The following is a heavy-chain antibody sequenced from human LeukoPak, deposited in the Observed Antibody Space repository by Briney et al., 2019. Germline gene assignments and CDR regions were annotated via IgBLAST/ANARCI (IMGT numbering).Heavy chain of an antibody. CDR1: GFTFSSYS. CDR2: ISSSSSYI. J-gene: IGHJ4*02. Sequence: GGSLRLSCAASGFTFSSYSMSWVRQAPGKGLEWVSSISSSSSYIYYADSAKGRFTISRDNAKNSLYLQMNSLRAEDTAVYYCARASGWNYPSNYWGQGTLVTVSS. V-gene: IGHV3-21*01. CDR3: ARASGWNYPSNY. D-gene: IGHD1-7*01.